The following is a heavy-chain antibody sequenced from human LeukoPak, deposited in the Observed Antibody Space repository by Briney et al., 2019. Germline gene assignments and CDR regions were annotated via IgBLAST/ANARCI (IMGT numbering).Heavy chain of an antibody. CDR2: IDHRGNT. D-gene: IGHD5-24*01. Sequence: SETLSLTCIVSGDSISSGNFWGWIRQPPGKGLDYIGNIDHRGNTYYNPSLKSRLTILLVTSRNQFSLRLSSVTAADTAVYYCAREWGTRDGYKSHDAFDIWGQGTMVTVSS. CDR1: GDSISSGNF. CDR3: AREWGTRDGYKSHDAFDI. J-gene: IGHJ3*02. V-gene: IGHV4-38-2*02.